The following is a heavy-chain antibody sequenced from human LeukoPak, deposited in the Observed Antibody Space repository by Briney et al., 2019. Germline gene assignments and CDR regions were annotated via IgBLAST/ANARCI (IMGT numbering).Heavy chain of an antibody. V-gene: IGHV3-30*03. D-gene: IGHD1-26*01. CDR1: GFTFSNNA. Sequence: GGSLKLSCTASGFTFSNNAMHWVRQAPGKGLEWVAFISYDGSDKFYADSVRGRFTISRDNSKNTLFVQMNSLRAEDTAVYYCAREHGSSGSSSFDCWGLGTLVTVSS. J-gene: IGHJ4*02. CDR3: AREHGSSGSSSFDC. CDR2: ISYDGSDK.